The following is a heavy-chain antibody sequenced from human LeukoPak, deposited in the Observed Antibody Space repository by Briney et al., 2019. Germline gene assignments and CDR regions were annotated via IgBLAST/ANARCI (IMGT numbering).Heavy chain of an antibody. J-gene: IGHJ5*02. Sequence: SVKVSCKASGGTFSSYAISWVRQAPGQGLEWMGGIIPIFGTANYAQKFQGRVTITADESTSTAYMELSSLRSEDTAVYYCARGASKLRFLEWLSQSVNWFDPWGQGTLVTVSS. D-gene: IGHD3-3*01. V-gene: IGHV1-69*13. CDR2: IIPIFGTA. CDR1: GGTFSSYA. CDR3: ARGASKLRFLEWLSQSVNWFDP.